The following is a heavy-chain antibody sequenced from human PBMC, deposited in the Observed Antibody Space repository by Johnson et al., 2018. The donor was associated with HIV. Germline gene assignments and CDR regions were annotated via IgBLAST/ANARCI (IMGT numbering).Heavy chain of an antibody. CDR2: ISHDGSNK. CDR1: GFSFSSYG. V-gene: IGHV3-30*03. J-gene: IGHJ3*02. D-gene: IGHD1-26*01. Sequence: QVQLVESGGGVVQPGRSLRVSCAASGFSFSSYGMHWVRQAPGKGLEWVAVISHDGSNKYYVDSVKGRFTISRDNSKNTLYLQMNSLRAEDTALYYCARAPPGWELPDIWGQGTMVTVSS. CDR3: ARAPPGWELPDI.